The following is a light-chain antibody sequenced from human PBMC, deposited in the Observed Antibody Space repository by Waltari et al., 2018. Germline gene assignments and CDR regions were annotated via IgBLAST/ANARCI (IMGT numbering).Light chain of an antibody. J-gene: IGKJ4*01. CDR1: QTILYSPTKRNY. V-gene: IGKV4-1*01. CDR3: QQYITTLT. Sequence: DFVMTQSPDSLAVSLCERATCNGKSSQTILYSPTKRNYLAWYQQRPGQPPKLLIYWASVRASGVPDRFSGSGSGTDFTLTISSLQPEDVAVYYCQQYITTLTFGGGTKVEIK. CDR2: WAS.